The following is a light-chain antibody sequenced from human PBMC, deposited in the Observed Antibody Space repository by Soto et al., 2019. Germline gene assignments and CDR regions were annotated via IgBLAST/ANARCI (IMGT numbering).Light chain of an antibody. CDR2: GAS. CDR3: QQYGSSPPIT. J-gene: IGKJ5*01. V-gene: IGKV3-20*01. Sequence: EVVLTQSPGTLSLSPGERATLACRASKSVSNYVAWYQQKSGQPPRLLIYGASSRATGIPDRFSGSGSGTDFTLTISRLEPEDFAVYYCQQYGSSPPITFGQGTRLENK. CDR1: KSVSNY.